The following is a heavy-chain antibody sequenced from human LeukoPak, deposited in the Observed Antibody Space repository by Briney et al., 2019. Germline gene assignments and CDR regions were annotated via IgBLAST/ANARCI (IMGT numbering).Heavy chain of an antibody. Sequence: GGSLRLSCAASGFTFSSYEMNWVRQAPGKGVEWVSGITGTGGNTYYADSVKGRFTISRVNSKNTLYLQMNSLRADDTAVYYCAKRRHDYGDYYYMDVWGKGTTVTVSS. CDR2: ITGTGGNT. D-gene: IGHD4-17*01. CDR3: AKRRHDYGDYYYMDV. J-gene: IGHJ6*03. CDR1: GFTFSSYE. V-gene: IGHV3-23*01.